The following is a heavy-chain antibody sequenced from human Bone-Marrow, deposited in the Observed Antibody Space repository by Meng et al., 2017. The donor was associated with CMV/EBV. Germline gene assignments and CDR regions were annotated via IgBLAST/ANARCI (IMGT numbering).Heavy chain of an antibody. Sequence: GESLKISCAASGFTFSSYWMHWVRQAPGKGLVWVSRINSDGSSTSYADSVKGRFTISRDNAKNTLYLQMNSLRAEDTAVYYCASAIVVVPAGPWGQGTMVTVSS. J-gene: IGHJ3*01. CDR2: INSDGSST. CDR1: GFTFSSYW. CDR3: ASAIVVVPAGP. V-gene: IGHV3-74*01. D-gene: IGHD2-2*01.